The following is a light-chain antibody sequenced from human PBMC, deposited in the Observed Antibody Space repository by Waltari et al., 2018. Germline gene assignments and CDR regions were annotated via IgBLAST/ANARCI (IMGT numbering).Light chain of an antibody. Sequence: QLVLTQSPSASASLGASAKLTCTLSSGHSNNVIAWHQQQPEKGPRYLMKVNSNGSHSKGDEFPDRFSGSSFGAGHDAPLSRHHSEDEADYYCQTGGQGTWVVGGGTKLTVL. V-gene: IGLV4-69*02. CDR1: SGHSNNV. CDR3: QTGGQGTWV. CDR2: VNSNGSH. J-gene: IGLJ3*02.